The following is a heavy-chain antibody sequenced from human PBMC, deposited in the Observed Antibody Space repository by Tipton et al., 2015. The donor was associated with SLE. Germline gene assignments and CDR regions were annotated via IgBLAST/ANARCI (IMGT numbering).Heavy chain of an antibody. D-gene: IGHD3-22*01. Sequence: TLSLTCAVSGGSFSGYAWSWVRQPPGKGLEWIGEVSHTRSTNYNPSLKSRGTISLDTSNNQFSLRLSSVTAADTAVYYCARGVAYYFDSGAFDVWGQGTMVTVSS. CDR1: GGSFSGYA. CDR3: ARGVAYYFDSGAFDV. CDR2: VSHTRST. J-gene: IGHJ3*01. V-gene: IGHV4-34*01.